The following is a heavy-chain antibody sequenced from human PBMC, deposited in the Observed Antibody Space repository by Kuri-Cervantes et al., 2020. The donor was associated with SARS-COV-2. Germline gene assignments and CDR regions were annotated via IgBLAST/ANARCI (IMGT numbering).Heavy chain of an antibody. CDR2: VYSSGST. V-gene: IGHV4-59*11. Sequence: GSLRLSCTVSGGSISSHYWSWIRQPPGKGLEWIGYVYSSGSTNYSPSLKSRVTMSVDTSKNQFSLKLSSVTAADTAVYYCARDPRYLARGGGFDYWGQGTLVTVSS. CDR1: GGSISSHY. CDR3: ARDPRYLARGGGFDY. J-gene: IGHJ4*02. D-gene: IGHD1-14*01.